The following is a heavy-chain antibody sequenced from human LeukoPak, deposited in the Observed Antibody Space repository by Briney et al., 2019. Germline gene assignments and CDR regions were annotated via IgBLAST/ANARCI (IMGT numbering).Heavy chain of an antibody. D-gene: IGHD3-3*01. CDR2: IYHSGST. V-gene: IGHV4-4*02. J-gene: IGHJ6*03. CDR1: GGSISSSNW. CDR3: ARGGGNGVGWVGQYYYMDV. Sequence: PSETLSLTCAVSGGSISSSNWWCWVRQPPRKVLEWIGEIYHSGSTNYNPSLKSRVTISIDKSKNQFSLKLSSVSAADTAVYYCARGGGNGVGWVGQYYYMDVWGKGTTVTVSS.